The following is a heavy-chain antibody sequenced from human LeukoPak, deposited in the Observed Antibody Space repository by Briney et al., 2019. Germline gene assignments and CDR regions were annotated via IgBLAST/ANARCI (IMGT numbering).Heavy chain of an antibody. CDR2: IIPIFGTA. CDR1: GGTFSSYA. J-gene: IGHJ6*04. Sequence: ASVKVSCKASGGTFSSYAISWVRQAPGQGLEWMGGIIPIFGTANYAQKFQGRVTITADESTSTAYMELSSLRSEDTAVYYCARPDPSMVRGGQSYYYYGMDVWCKGTTVTVSS. D-gene: IGHD3-10*01. V-gene: IGHV1-69*01. CDR3: ARPDPSMVRGGQSYYYYGMDV.